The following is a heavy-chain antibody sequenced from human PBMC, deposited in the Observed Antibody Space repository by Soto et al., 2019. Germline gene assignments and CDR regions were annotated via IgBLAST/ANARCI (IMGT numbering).Heavy chain of an antibody. D-gene: IGHD3-16*01. V-gene: IGHV4-30-2*01. CDR2: IYHSGST. J-gene: IGHJ4*02. CDR3: ARGGGYTFDY. Sequence: QLQLQESGSGLVKPSQTLSLTCAVSGGSISSGGYSWSWIRQPPGKGLEWIGYIYHSGSTYYNPSLKSRVTTSVDRSKNPFPLKLSSVTAADTAVYYWARGGGYTFDYWGQGTLVTVSS. CDR1: GGSISSGGYS.